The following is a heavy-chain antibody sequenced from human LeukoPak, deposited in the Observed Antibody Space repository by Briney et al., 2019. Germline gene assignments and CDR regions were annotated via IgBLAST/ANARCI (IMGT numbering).Heavy chain of an antibody. V-gene: IGHV3-23*01. D-gene: IGHD1-26*01. CDR3: AKWPEGATPKFHY. CDR1: GFTFSSYA. J-gene: IGHJ4*02. Sequence: GSLRLSCAASGFTFSSYAMSWVGQAPGKGLEWVSTISGSGGVTYYPDSVRGRFIISRDNSKNTLHLQMDSLRAEDTAIYYCAKWPEGATPKFHYWGQGTLVTVSS. CDR2: ISGSGGVT.